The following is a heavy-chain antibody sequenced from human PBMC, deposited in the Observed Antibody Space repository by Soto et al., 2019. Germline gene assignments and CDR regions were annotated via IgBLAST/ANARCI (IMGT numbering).Heavy chain of an antibody. CDR3: ARGYCVGGTCYSLAGSFYYYMDV. CDR1: GFTFSNYW. Sequence: EVQLVESGGGLVQPGGSLRLSCAASGFTFSNYWMYWVRQAPGKGLEWVSRINSDGSVSSYADSVKGRLTISRDNVKNTLSLQMDSLRAEDTAAYFCARGYCVGGTCYSLAGSFYYYMDVWGKVTTVTVFS. V-gene: IGHV3-74*02. D-gene: IGHD2-15*01. J-gene: IGHJ6*03. CDR2: INSDGSVS.